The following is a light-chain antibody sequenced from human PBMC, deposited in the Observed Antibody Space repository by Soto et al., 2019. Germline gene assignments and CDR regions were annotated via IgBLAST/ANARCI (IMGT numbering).Light chain of an antibody. CDR3: QQIYTAPFT. J-gene: IGKJ3*01. Sequence: DIQMTQSPSSLSASVEDTVTIACRASRSISNYLNWYQQKPGRAPNLLISGASTLQRGVPSRFSGSGSGTTFTLTITSLQPDDFAIYFSQQIYTAPFTFGPGTKVEIK. CDR2: GAS. CDR1: RSISNY. V-gene: IGKV1-39*01.